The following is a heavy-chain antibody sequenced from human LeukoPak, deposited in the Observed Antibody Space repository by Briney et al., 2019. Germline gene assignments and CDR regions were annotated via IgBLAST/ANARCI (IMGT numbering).Heavy chain of an antibody. CDR1: GFTFSTYS. CDR3: ARAYTTSWYPGY. V-gene: IGHV3-21*01. CDR2: TSSSNNYV. Sequence: PGGSLRLSCAASGFTFSTYSMNWVRQAPGKGLEWVSSTSSSNNYVYYADSVKGRFTISRDNAKNSLYLQMNSLRAEDTAVYYCARAYTTSWYPGYWGQGTLVTVSS. J-gene: IGHJ4*02. D-gene: IGHD6-13*01.